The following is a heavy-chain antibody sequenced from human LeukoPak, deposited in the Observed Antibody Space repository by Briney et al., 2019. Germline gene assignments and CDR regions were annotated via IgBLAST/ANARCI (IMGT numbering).Heavy chain of an antibody. CDR2: INHSGST. CDR3: ARAATSLTIFGVVIGRHYYYMDV. V-gene: IGHV4-34*01. D-gene: IGHD3-3*01. J-gene: IGHJ6*03. CDR1: GGSFSGYY. Sequence: PSETLSLTCAVYGGSFSGYYWSWIRQPPGKGLEWIGEINHSGSTNYNPSLKSRVTISVDTSKNQFSLKLSSVTAADTAVYYCARAATSLTIFGVVIGRHYYYMDVWGKGPRSPSP.